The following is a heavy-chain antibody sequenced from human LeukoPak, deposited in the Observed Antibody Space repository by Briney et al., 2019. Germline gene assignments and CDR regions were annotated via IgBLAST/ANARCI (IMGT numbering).Heavy chain of an antibody. V-gene: IGHV4-4*07. Sequence: SETLSLTCTVSGGSISSYYWSWIRQPAGKGLEWTGRIYSSGSTDYNPSLKSRVTMSVDTSKNQFSLKLSSVTAADTAIYYCARVQRYFDWFSYWGQGTRVTVSS. CDR3: ARVQRYFDWFSY. D-gene: IGHD3-9*01. CDR1: GGSISSYY. J-gene: IGHJ4*02. CDR2: IYSSGST.